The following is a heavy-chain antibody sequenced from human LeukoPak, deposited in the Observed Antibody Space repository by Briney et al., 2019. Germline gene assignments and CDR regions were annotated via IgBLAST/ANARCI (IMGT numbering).Heavy chain of an antibody. CDR1: GFTFSSYA. Sequence: GGSLRLSCAASGFTFSSYAMRWVRQAPGKGLEWVSAISGSGGSTYYADSVKCRFTISRDNSKNTLYLQMNSLRAEDTAVYYCAKDPFTTVTPRFFDYWGQGTLVTVSS. J-gene: IGHJ4*02. D-gene: IGHD4-17*01. CDR2: ISGSGGST. V-gene: IGHV3-23*01. CDR3: AKDPFTTVTPRFFDY.